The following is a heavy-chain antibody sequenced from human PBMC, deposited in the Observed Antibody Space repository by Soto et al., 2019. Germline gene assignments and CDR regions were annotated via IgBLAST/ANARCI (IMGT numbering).Heavy chain of an antibody. CDR1: GGSISSGDYY. J-gene: IGHJ4*02. CDR3: ASVDQQQLVCDY. V-gene: IGHV4-30-4*01. D-gene: IGHD6-13*01. Sequence: LSLTCTVSGGSISSGDYYWSWIRQPPGKGLEWIGYIYYSGSTYYNPSLKSRVTISVDTSKNQFSLKLSSVTAADTAVYYCASVDQQQLVCDYWGQGTLVTVSS. CDR2: IYYSGST.